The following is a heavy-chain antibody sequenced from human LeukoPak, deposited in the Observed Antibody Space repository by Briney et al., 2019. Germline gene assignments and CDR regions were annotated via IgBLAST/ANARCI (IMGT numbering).Heavy chain of an antibody. V-gene: IGHV6-1*01. CDR1: GDSVSINTVA. D-gene: IGHD2-8*02. CDR3: ARGRWSTFDI. J-gene: IGHJ3*02. Sequence: SPTLSLTCVISGDSVSINTVAWTWIRQSPSRGLEWLGRTYQRSVYYGMSVKGRITINPDTSNNRLSLHLNSVTPEDTAVYYCARGRWSTFDIWGQGTMVTVSS. CDR2: TYQRSV.